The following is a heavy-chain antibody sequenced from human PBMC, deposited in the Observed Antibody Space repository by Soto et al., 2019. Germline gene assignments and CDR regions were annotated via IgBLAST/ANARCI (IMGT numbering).Heavy chain of an antibody. CDR2: INWNSGSI. D-gene: IGHD6-13*01. CDR3: VKDESINWYSGHFRH. V-gene: IGHV3-9*01. Sequence: SLRLSCAAAGFTFDDYAMHWVRQVPGKGLEWVSGINWNSGSIGYGDSVKGRFAISRDNAKNSLHLQMNSLSAEDTAFYYCVKDESINWYSGHFRHWGQGTLVTVSS. J-gene: IGHJ1*01. CDR1: GFTFDDYA.